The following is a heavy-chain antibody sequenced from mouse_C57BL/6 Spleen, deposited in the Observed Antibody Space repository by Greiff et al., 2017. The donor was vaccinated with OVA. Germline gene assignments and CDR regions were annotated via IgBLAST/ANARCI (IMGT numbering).Heavy chain of an antibody. CDR1: GYTFTSYW. J-gene: IGHJ1*03. Sequence: VQLQQPGAELVKPGASVKLSCKASGYTFTSYWMHWVKQRPGQGLEWIGMIHPNSGSTNYNEKFKSKATLTVDKSSSTAYMQLSSLTSEDSAVYYCACPRVTTRDWYFDVWGTGTTVTVSS. V-gene: IGHV1-64*01. CDR3: ACPRVTTRDWYFDV. D-gene: IGHD2-2*01. CDR2: IHPNSGST.